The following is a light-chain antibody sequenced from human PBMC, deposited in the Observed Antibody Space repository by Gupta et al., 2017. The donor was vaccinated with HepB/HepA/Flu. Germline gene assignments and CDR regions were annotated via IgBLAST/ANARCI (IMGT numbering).Light chain of an antibody. CDR3: ETWDINTHGGV. CDR1: SGHSSYI. Sequence: QPVLTHSSSASASLASSVKLTCTLSSGHSSYIIAWHQQQPGKAPRYLMKLEGSGSHNKGSGVPDRFSGSSSGADRYLTISNLQSEDEADYYCETWDINTHGGVFGGGTKLTVL. CDR2: LEGSGSH. V-gene: IGLV4-60*03. J-gene: IGLJ2*01.